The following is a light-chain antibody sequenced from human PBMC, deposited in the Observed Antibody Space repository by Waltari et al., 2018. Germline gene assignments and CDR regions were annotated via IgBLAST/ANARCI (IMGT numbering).Light chain of an antibody. CDR3: QQYNKRPPSYT. J-gene: IGKJ2*01. V-gene: IGKV3-15*01. Sequence: EIVMTQSPATLSVSPGESATLSCRARQSIGSNLAWYQQKPGQAPRRRIYDATTRETDIAARFSGSGSGTEFTLTISSLQSEDFAVYFCQQYNKRPPSYTFGQGTRLEIK. CDR1: QSIGSN. CDR2: DAT.